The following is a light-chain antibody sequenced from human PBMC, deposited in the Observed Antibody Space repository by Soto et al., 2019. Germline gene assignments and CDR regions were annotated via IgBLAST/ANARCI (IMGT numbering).Light chain of an antibody. CDR2: NVS. V-gene: IGKV2-30*01. Sequence: EVVMTQSPLSLPVTLGQPASISCRSSQSLAYIDGNTYLTWFHQRPGQSPRRLIYNVSNRDSGGPDRLRGSGSDTDFTLNISWVEAEDVGIYYCVQSTHWPQYTFGQGTKLVIK. CDR3: VQSTHWPQYT. CDR1: QSLAYIDGNTY. J-gene: IGKJ2*01.